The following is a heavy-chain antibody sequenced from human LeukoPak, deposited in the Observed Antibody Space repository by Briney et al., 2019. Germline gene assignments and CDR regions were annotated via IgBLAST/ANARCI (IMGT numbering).Heavy chain of an antibody. V-gene: IGHV3-21*01. J-gene: IGHJ6*03. CDR3: ASKQLVGHYYYYYYMDV. CDR2: ISSSSSYI. CDR1: GFTFSSYS. Sequence: PGGSLRLSCAASGFTFSSYSMNWVRQAPGKWLEWVSSISSSSSYIYYADSVKDRFTISRDNAKNSLYLQMNSLRAEDTAVYYCASKQLVGHYYYYYYMDVWGKGTTVTVSS. D-gene: IGHD6-6*01.